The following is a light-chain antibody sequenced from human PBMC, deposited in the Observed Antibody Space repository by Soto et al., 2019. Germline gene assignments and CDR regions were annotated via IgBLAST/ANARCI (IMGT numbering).Light chain of an antibody. CDR2: GAS. V-gene: IGKV3-20*01. J-gene: IGKJ5*01. CDR3: QQYGTSPTT. Sequence: ENVLTQSPGTLSLSPGERATLSCRASQTVSSYLTWYQQRPGQAPRLLIYGASKRATGIPDRFSGSGSGTDFTLTISRLEPEDFALYYCQQYGTSPTTFVQGTRLEIK. CDR1: QTVSSY.